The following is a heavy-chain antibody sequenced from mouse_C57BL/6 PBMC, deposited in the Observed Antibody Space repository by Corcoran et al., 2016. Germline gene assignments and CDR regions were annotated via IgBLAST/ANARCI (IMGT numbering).Heavy chain of an antibody. CDR3: AREYGAMDY. D-gene: IGHD1-1*02. V-gene: IGHV1-19*01. CDR2: INPYNGGT. Sequence: EVQLQQSGPVLVKPGASVKMSCKASGYTFTDYYMNWVKQSHGKSLEWIGVINPYNGGTSYNQKFKDKATLTVDKSSSTAYMELNSLTSEDSAVYYCAREYGAMDYWGQGTSVTVSS. J-gene: IGHJ4*01. CDR1: GYTFTDYY.